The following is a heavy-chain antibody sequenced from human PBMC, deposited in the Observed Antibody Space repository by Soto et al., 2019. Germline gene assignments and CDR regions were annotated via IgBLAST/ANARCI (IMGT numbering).Heavy chain of an antibody. Sequence: SVKVSCKASGGTFSSYAISWARQAPGQGLEWMGGIIPIFGTANYAQKFQGRVTITADESTSTAYMELSSLRSEDTAVYYCATAYDFWSGYWDYWGQGTLVTVSS. D-gene: IGHD3-3*01. J-gene: IGHJ4*02. CDR1: GGTFSSYA. CDR3: ATAYDFWSGYWDY. V-gene: IGHV1-69*13. CDR2: IIPIFGTA.